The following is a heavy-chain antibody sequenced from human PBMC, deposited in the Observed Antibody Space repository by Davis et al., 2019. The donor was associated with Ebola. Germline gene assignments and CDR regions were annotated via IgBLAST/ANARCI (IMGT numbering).Heavy chain of an antibody. CDR2: ISASGDAT. Sequence: GESLKISCAASGFTFSSYAMSWVRQAPGKGLEWVSAISASGDATYYADSVKGRFTISSDHSKNMLSLEMNSLRAEDAAIYYCARYYGDFYYYGMDVWGQGTTVTVSS. CDR1: GFTFSSYA. J-gene: IGHJ6*02. D-gene: IGHD4-17*01. V-gene: IGHV3-23*01. CDR3: ARYYGDFYYYGMDV.